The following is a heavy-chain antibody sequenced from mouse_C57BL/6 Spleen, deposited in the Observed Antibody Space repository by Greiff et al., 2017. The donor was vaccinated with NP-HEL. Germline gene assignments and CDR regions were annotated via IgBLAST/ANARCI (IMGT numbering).Heavy chain of an antibody. CDR1: GFTFSSYA. CDR3: ARDLDTTVVAPPAWFAY. J-gene: IGHJ3*01. CDR2: ISDGGSYT. V-gene: IGHV5-4*01. Sequence: EVQRVESGGGLVKPGGSLKLSCAASGFTFSSYAMSWVRQTPEKRLEWVATISDGGSYTYYPDNVKGRFTISRDNAKNNLYLQMSHLKSEDTAMYYCARDLDTTVVAPPAWFAYWGQGTLVTVSA. D-gene: IGHD1-1*01.